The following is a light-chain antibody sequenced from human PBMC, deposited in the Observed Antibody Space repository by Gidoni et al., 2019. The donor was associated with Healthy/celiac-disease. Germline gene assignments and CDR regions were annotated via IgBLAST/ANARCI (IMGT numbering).Light chain of an antibody. CDR2: GVS. Sequence: QSALTQPASVSGSPGHAITISCTGTSSDVGAYDYVSWYQQHPGKAPKLMIYGVSNRPAGVSNRFSGSKSGNTASLTISGLQAEDEADYYCSSYTGSSTVVFGGGTKLTVL. V-gene: IGLV2-14*03. CDR1: SSDVGAYDY. CDR3: SSYTGSSTVV. J-gene: IGLJ3*02.